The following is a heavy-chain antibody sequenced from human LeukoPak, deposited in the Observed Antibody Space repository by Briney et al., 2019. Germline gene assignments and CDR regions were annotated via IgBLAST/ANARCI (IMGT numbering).Heavy chain of an antibody. CDR3: AKDPEQQLGDDAFDI. V-gene: IGHV3-30*18. CDR1: GFTFSSYS. CDR2: ISYDGSNK. D-gene: IGHD6-13*01. J-gene: IGHJ3*02. Sequence: PGGSLRLSCAASGFTFSSYSMNWVRQAPGKGLEWVAVISYDGSNKYYADSVKGRFTISRDNSKNTLYLQMNSLRAEDTAVYYCAKDPEQQLGDDAFDIWGQGTMVTASS.